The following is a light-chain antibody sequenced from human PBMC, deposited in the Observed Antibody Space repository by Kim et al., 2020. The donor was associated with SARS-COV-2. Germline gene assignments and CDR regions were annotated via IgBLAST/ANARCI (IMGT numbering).Light chain of an antibody. CDR2: GEH. CDR1: SLKTHY. J-gene: IGLJ1*01. Sequence: SSELTQDPAVSVALGQTVRITCQGDSLKTHYASWYQQRPGQAPVRVIYGEHNRPSGIPDRFSGSSSGNTASLTITGAQAEDEAEYYCNSWDSTGYHHVFGTGTKVTVL. CDR3: NSWDSTGYHHV. V-gene: IGLV3-19*02.